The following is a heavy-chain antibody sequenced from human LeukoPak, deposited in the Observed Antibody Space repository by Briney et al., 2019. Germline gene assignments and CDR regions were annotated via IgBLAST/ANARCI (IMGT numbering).Heavy chain of an antibody. CDR3: AKDRRRAAAGFDY. J-gene: IGHJ4*02. V-gene: IGHV3-23*01. D-gene: IGHD6-13*01. CDR2: ISGNGGNT. CDR1: GFTFSSYA. Sequence: GGSLRLSCATSGFTFSSYAMTWVRQAPGKGLEWVSVISGNGGNTYYADSVKGRFTISRDNSKNTLYLQMNSLRAEDTAVYYCAKDRRRAAAGFDYWDQGTLVTVSS.